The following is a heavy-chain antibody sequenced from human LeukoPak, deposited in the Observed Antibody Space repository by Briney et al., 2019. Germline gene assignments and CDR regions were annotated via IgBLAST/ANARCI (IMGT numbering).Heavy chain of an antibody. CDR2: ISGSSRTI. D-gene: IGHD1-26*01. J-gene: IGHJ4*02. CDR3: ARNEWADY. V-gene: IGHV3-48*02. CDR1: GFTFSNFA. Sequence: GGSLRLSCAASGFTFSNFAMAWVRQAPGKGPEWVSYISGSSRTIYYADSVKGRFTISRDNAKNSLYLQMNSLRDEDTAVYYCARNEWADYWGQGTLVTVSS.